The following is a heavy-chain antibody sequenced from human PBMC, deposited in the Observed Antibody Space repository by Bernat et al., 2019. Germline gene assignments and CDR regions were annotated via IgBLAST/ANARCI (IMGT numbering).Heavy chain of an antibody. Sequence: EVQLVESGGYLVQPGGSPTLPCAASGSNFRSSLTRWIRQAPGKGLVWVANIKGEGSEKYCGDCVRGRFTMSRENTTNAQYLQMDSMRDEDTALYYCVSDTDYWGQGTLVTVSS. V-gene: IGHV3-7*03. CDR3: VSDTDY. CDR1: GSNFRSSL. CDR2: IKGEGSEK. J-gene: IGHJ4*02.